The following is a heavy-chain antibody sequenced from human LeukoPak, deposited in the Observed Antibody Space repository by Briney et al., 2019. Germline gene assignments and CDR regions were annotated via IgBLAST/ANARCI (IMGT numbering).Heavy chain of an antibody. D-gene: IGHD6-6*01. CDR2: ISGSGGST. Sequence: GGSLRLSCAASGFTFSSYAMSWVRQAPGKGLEWVSAISGSGGSTYYADSVKGRFTISRDNSKNTLYLQMNSLRAEDTAVYYCAKSIAARTYYYYYGMDVWGQGTTVTVSS. CDR1: GFTFSSYA. CDR3: AKSIAARTYYYYYGMDV. V-gene: IGHV3-23*01. J-gene: IGHJ6*02.